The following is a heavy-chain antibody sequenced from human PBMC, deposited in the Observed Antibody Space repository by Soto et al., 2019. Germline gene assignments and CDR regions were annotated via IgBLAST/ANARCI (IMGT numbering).Heavy chain of an antibody. V-gene: IGHV5-51*01. Sequence: GESLKISGKGSGYSFTSYWIGWVRQMPGKGLEWMGIIYPGDSDTRYSPSFQGQVTISADKSISTAYLQWSSLKASDTAMYYCARQGGCSSTSCYVQLDYWGQGTLVTVSS. J-gene: IGHJ4*02. D-gene: IGHD2-2*01. CDR3: ARQGGCSSTSCYVQLDY. CDR1: GYSFTSYW. CDR2: IYPGDSDT.